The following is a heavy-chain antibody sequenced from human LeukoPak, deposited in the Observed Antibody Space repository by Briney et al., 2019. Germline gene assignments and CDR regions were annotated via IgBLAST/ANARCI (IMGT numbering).Heavy chain of an antibody. D-gene: IGHD1-1*01. CDR1: GGSISSSSYY. CDR2: IYTSGST. Sequence: NPSETLSLTCTVSGGSISSSSYYWGWIRQPAGKGLEWIGRIYTSGSTNYNPSLKSRVTMSVDTSKNQFSLKLSSVTAADTAVYYCASGTLNGRYYYYMDVWGKGTTVTVSS. J-gene: IGHJ6*03. V-gene: IGHV4-61*02. CDR3: ASGTLNGRYYYYMDV.